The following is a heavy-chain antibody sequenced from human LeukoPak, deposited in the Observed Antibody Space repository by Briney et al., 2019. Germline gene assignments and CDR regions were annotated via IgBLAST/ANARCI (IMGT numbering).Heavy chain of an antibody. CDR3: TTVFDSSGYYEIDY. CDR1: GFTFSNAW. V-gene: IGHV3-15*01. Sequence: GGSLRLSCAASGFTFSNAWMSWVRQAPGKGLEWVGRIKSKTDGGTTDYAAPVKGRFTISRDDSKNTLYLQMNSLKTEDTAVYYCTTVFDSSGYYEIDYWGQGTLVTVSS. J-gene: IGHJ4*02. D-gene: IGHD3-22*01. CDR2: IKSKTDGGTT.